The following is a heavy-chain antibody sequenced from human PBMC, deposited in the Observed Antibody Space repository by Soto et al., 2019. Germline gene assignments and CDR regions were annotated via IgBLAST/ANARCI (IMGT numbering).Heavy chain of an antibody. CDR2: IYYSGST. CDR1: GGSISSSSYY. Sequence: ETLSLTCTVSGGSISSSSYYWGWIRQPPGKGLEWIGSIYYSGSTYYNPSLKSRVTISVDTSKNQFSLKLSSVTAADTAVYYCARTSGYDLYYFDYWGQGTLVTVSS. V-gene: IGHV4-39*01. D-gene: IGHD5-12*01. J-gene: IGHJ4*02. CDR3: ARTSGYDLYYFDY.